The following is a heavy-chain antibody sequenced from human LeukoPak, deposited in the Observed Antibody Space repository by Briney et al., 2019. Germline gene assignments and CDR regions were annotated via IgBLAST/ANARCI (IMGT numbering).Heavy chain of an antibody. CDR3: ARARSGSYRDAFDI. J-gene: IGHJ3*02. D-gene: IGHD3-10*01. V-gene: IGHV3-48*03. CDR2: ISRSATTI. CDR1: GFTFSSYE. Sequence: GGSLRLSCAASGFTFSSYEMNWVRQAPGKGLEWVSSISRSATTIYYADSVKGRFTISRDNAKNSLYLQMNSLRAEDMALYYCARARSGSYRDAFDIWGQGTMVTVSS.